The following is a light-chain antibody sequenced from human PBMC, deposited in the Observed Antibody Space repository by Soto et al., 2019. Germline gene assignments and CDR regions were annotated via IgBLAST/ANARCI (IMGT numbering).Light chain of an antibody. J-gene: IGKJ1*01. CDR3: QQYNNWPRT. Sequence: EIVMTQSPATLSASPGESATLSCRASQSVSSNLAWHQQKPGQAPRILMYDASTRATGISARFSGSGSGTEFTLTISSLQSEDFAVYYCQQYNNWPRTFGQGTKVDIK. CDR1: QSVSSN. CDR2: DAS. V-gene: IGKV3-15*01.